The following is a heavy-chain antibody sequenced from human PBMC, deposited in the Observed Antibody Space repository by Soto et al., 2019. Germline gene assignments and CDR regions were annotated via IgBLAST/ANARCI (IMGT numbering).Heavy chain of an antibody. D-gene: IGHD2-15*01. Sequence: QVQLQESGPGLVKPSQTLSLTCTVSGASVTSGVYYWTWIRQHPGKGLEWVGYIYYSGSTYYNPSLQSRVTISVDTSKNQFSLKLSSVTAADTAVYYCARGTWDSVVATNWYFDLWGRGTLVTVSS. CDR1: GASVTSGVYY. CDR2: IYYSGST. CDR3: ARGTWDSVVATNWYFDL. J-gene: IGHJ2*01. V-gene: IGHV4-31*03.